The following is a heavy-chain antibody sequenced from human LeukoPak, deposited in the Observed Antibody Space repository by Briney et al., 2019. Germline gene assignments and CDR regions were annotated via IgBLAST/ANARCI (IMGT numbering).Heavy chain of an antibody. CDR1: GFTFSSYS. V-gene: IGHV3-21*01. J-gene: IGHJ4*02. CDR3: AREPHGWELRGLGLDY. CDR2: ISSSSSYI. D-gene: IGHD1-26*01. Sequence: GGSLRLSCAASGFTFSSYSMNWVRQAPGKGLEWVSSISSSSSYIYYADSVNGRFTISRDNAKNSLYLQMNSLRAEDMAVYYCAREPHGWELRGLGLDYWGRGTLVTVSS.